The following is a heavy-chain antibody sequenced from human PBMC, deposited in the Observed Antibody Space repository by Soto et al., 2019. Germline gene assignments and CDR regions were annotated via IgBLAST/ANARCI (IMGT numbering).Heavy chain of an antibody. CDR1: GYSFTTYW. CDR2: IYPGDSDT. D-gene: IGHD3-22*01. V-gene: IGHV5-51*01. Sequence: PGESLKISCKGSGYSFTTYWIGWVRQMPGKGLDWMGIIYPGDSDTRYNPSFQGQVTISADKSISTAYLQWSSLKASDTAMYYCARLRWGHTMIVVADYWAQGTLVTVSS. J-gene: IGHJ4*02. CDR3: ARLRWGHTMIVVADY.